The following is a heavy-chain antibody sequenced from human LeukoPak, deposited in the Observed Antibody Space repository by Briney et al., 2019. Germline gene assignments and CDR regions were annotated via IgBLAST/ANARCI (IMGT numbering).Heavy chain of an antibody. V-gene: IGHV1-46*01. CDR2: INPSGGST. Sequence: ASVKVSCKASGYSFTSYCMHWVRQAPGQGLEWMGIINPSGGSTSYAQKFQGRVTMTRDTSTSTVYMELSSLRSEDTAVYYCASRAYSTREGGFDPWGQGTLVTVSS. D-gene: IGHD6-13*01. CDR3: ASRAYSTREGGFDP. CDR1: GYSFTSYC. J-gene: IGHJ5*02.